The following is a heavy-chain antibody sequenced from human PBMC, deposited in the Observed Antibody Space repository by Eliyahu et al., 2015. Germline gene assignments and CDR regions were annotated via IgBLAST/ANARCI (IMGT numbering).Heavy chain of an antibody. CDR3: ARGPSGATFFDH. Sequence: EVQLVESGGGLVQPGGSXXXSCVXSXFTFSSYNXHWXRQAPGKGLEWVSYFSSSGSTIYYADSVKGRFTISRDIAKNSLYLQMNSLRDEDTAVYYCARGPSGATFFDHWGQGTLVTVSS. CDR1: XFTFSSYN. J-gene: IGHJ4*02. V-gene: IGHV3-48*02. CDR2: FSSSGSTI. D-gene: IGHD1-1*01.